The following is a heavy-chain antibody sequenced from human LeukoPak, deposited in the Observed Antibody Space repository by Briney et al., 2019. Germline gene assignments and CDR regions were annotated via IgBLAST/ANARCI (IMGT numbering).Heavy chain of an antibody. CDR1: GFTFSSYS. V-gene: IGHV3-23*01. CDR3: AKYCSGATCSGY. Sequence: GGSLRLSCAASGFTFSSYSMCWVRQAPGKGPEWVSGIKESGDITYYADSVKGRFTISRDNSKNTLYLQMNSLRAEETAKYYCAKYCSGATCSGYWGQGTLVTVSS. J-gene: IGHJ4*02. CDR2: IKESGDIT. D-gene: IGHD2-15*01.